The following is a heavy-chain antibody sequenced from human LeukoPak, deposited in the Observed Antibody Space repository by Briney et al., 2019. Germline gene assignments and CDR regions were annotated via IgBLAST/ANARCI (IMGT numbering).Heavy chain of an antibody. J-gene: IGHJ4*02. V-gene: IGHV4-59*08. CDR3: ARTSWVQSSYYFEY. CDR1: GGSTSSHY. CDR2: IYYSGSI. D-gene: IGHD5-24*01. Sequence: SETLSLTCTVSGGSTSSHYWSWIRQPPGKGLEWIGYIYYSGSINYNPSLKSRVTISVDTSKNQFSLKLSSVTAADTAVYYCARTSWVQSSYYFEYWGQGTLVTVSS.